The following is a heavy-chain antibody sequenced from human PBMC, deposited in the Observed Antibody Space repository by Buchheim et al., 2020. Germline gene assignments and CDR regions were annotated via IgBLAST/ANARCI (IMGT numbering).Heavy chain of an antibody. CDR3: ASGFLTYYYGSGTFYGMDV. J-gene: IGHJ6*02. CDR1: GGSFSGYY. V-gene: IGHV4-34*01. Sequence: QVQLQQWGAGLLKPSETLSLTCAVYGGSFSGYYWSWIRQPPGKGLEWIGEINHSGSTNYNPSLKSRVTISLDTSKNQFSLKLSSVTAADTAVYYCASGFLTYYYGSGTFYGMDVWGQGTT. D-gene: IGHD3-10*01. CDR2: INHSGST.